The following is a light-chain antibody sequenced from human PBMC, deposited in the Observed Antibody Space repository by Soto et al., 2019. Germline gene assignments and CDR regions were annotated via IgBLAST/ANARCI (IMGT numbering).Light chain of an antibody. J-gene: IGLJ1*01. Sequence: QSVLSQPASMSGFPGQSITIPCTGASSDIGLYNYVSWYQHHPGKAPKLLISEVNVRPSGLSDRFSASKAGNTASLTISGLQPEDEAYYYCSSLSTTSTPMAFGSGTKVTV. CDR2: EVN. V-gene: IGLV2-14*01. CDR1: SSDIGLYNY. CDR3: SSLSTTSTPMA.